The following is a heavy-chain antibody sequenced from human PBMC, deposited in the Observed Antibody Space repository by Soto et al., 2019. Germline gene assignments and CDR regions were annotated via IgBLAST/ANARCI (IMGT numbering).Heavy chain of an antibody. V-gene: IGHV3-33*01. J-gene: IGHJ6*02. CDR2: IWYDGSNK. D-gene: IGHD6-19*01. CDR3: ASKYYFSDPIAWARTPSYYYYGMDV. CDR1: GFTFSSYG. Sequence: PGGSLRLSCAASGFTFSSYGMHWVRQAPGKGMEWVAVIWYDGSNKYYADSVKGRFTISRDNSKNTLYLQMNSLRAEDTAGYYWASKYYFSDPIAWARTPSYYYYGMDVCGEGPTVAV.